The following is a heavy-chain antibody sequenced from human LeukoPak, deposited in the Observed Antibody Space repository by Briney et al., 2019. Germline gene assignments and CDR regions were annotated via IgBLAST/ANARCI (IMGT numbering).Heavy chain of an antibody. Sequence: GGSMRLSCAASGFTFSSYSMNWVRQAPGKGLEWVSSISSSSSYIYYADSVKGRFTISRDNAKNSLYLQMNSLRAEDTAVYYCARDQSRAPGFSWGQGTLVTVSS. CDR1: GFTFSSYS. D-gene: IGHD3-9*01. CDR3: ARDQSRAPGFS. CDR2: ISSSSSYI. J-gene: IGHJ4*02. V-gene: IGHV3-21*01.